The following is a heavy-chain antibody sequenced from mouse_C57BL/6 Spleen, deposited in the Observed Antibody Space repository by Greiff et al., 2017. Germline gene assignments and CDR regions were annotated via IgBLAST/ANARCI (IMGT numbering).Heavy chain of an antibody. CDR2: IYPGSGST. V-gene: IGHV1-55*01. D-gene: IGHD2-5*01. J-gene: IGHJ4*01. CDR1: GYTFTSYW. CDR3: AREEYSNYDYYAMDY. Sequence: QVQLQQPGAELVKLGASVKMSCKASGYTFTSYWITWVKQRPGQGLEWIGDIYPGSGSTNYNEKFKSKATLTVDTSSSTAYMQLSSLTSEDSAVYYCAREEYSNYDYYAMDYWGQGTSVTVSS.